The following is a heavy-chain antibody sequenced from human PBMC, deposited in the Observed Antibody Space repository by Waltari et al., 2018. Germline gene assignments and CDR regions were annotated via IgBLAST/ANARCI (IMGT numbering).Heavy chain of an antibody. V-gene: IGHV3-7*01. CDR3: ARRNGCDY. D-gene: IGHD6-19*01. J-gene: IGHJ4*02. CDR1: GFTFSDNW. CDR2: IKQDGSEK. Sequence: EVQLVESGGGLVEPGGSLRLSCAASGFTFSDNWRTWVRQAPGKGLDWVANIKQDGSEKYYVDSVKGRFTISRDNAKNSLYLQMNSLRAEDSAVYYCARRNGCDYWGQGTLVTVSS.